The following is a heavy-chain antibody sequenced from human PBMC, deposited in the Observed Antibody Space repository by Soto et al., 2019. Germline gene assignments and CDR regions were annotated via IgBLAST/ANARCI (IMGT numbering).Heavy chain of an antibody. V-gene: IGHV1-46*01. CDR3: AREASAVAVTNFDY. CDR1: GYTFTNYY. CDR2: INPSGGST. D-gene: IGHD6-19*01. Sequence: QVQLVHSGAEVRMPGASVKVSCKASGYTFTNYYIHWVRQAPGQGLEWMGIINPSGGSTRYSPKFQGRLTMTGDTSTSTVYMELSSLRSDDTAVFYCAREASAVAVTNFDYWGQGTLVTVSS. J-gene: IGHJ4*02.